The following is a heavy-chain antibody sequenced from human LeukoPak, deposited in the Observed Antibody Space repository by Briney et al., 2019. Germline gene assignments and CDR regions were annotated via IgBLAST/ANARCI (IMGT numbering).Heavy chain of an antibody. CDR3: AKHPHYYDSSGYHFDY. V-gene: IGHV3-30*02. J-gene: IGHJ4*02. Sequence: GGSLRLSCAASGSTFSSYGMHWVRQAPGKGLEWVAFIRYDGSNKYYADSVKGRFTISRDNSKNTLYLQMNSLRAEDTAVYYCAKHPHYYDSSGYHFDYWGQGTLVTVSS. D-gene: IGHD3-22*01. CDR2: IRYDGSNK. CDR1: GSTFSSYG.